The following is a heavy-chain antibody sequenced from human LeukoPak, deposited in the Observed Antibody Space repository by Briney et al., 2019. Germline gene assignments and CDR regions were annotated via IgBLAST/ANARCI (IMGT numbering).Heavy chain of an antibody. J-gene: IGHJ4*02. CDR2: IYTSGST. CDR3: ARERYYYDSSGYFPFDY. Sequence: SETLSLTCTVSGGSISSYYWSWIRQPAGKGLEWIGRIYTSGSTNYNPSLKSRVTMSVETSKNQFSLKLSSVTAADTAVYYCARERYYYDSSGYFPFDYWGQGTLVTVSS. D-gene: IGHD3-22*01. V-gene: IGHV4-4*07. CDR1: GGSISSYY.